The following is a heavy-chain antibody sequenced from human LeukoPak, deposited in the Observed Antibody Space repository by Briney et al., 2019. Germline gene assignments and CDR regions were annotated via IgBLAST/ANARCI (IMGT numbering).Heavy chain of an antibody. CDR3: ASLAGLFGMSLFDY. D-gene: IGHD3-10*01. Sequence: SQTLSLTCAVSGFSISIGYYWGCIRQPQGKGLEGIGSIYHSGSTYYNPSLKSRVTISVDTSKNQLSLELSSVTAADTAVYYCASLAGLFGMSLFDYWGQGTLVTVSS. CDR1: GFSISIGYY. CDR2: IYHSGST. V-gene: IGHV4-38-2*01. J-gene: IGHJ4*02.